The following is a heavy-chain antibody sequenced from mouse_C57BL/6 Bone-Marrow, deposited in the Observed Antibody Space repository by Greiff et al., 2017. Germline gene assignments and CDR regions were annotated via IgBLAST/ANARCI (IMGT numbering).Heavy chain of an antibody. Sequence: QVQLQQPGAELVKPGASVKMSCKASGYTFTSYWITWVKQRPGQGLEWIGDIYPGSGSTNYNEKFKSKATLTVETSSSTAYMQLSSLTSEDSAVYYCARCYGSSSWFAFCGQGTRVTVSA. J-gene: IGHJ3*01. D-gene: IGHD1-1*01. CDR3: ARCYGSSSWFAF. CDR1: GYTFTSYW. CDR2: IYPGSGST. V-gene: IGHV1-55*01.